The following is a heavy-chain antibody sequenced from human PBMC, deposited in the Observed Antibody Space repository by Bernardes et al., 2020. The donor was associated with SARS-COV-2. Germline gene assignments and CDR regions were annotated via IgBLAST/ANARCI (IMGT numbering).Heavy chain of an antibody. D-gene: IGHD7-27*01. V-gene: IGHV6-1*01. CDR3: ARVVTGEWTESYFVN. J-gene: IGHJ4*02. CDR1: GDSVASYNAA. Sequence: QTLSLTCAISGDSVASYNAAWNWIRQSPSRGLEWLGRTYYRSKWYNEYAVSVKSRITINVDTSKNQFSLHLNSVTPEDTAMYYCARVVTGEWTESYFVNWGQGTLVTVSS. CDR2: TYYRSKWYN.